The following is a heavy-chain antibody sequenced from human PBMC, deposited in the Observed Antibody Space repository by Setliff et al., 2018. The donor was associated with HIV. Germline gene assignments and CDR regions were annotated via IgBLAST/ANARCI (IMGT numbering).Heavy chain of an antibody. CDR1: GASISSYY. CDR3: ARASSGYLVVHY. J-gene: IGHJ4*02. D-gene: IGHD3-22*01. V-gene: IGHV4-59*01. CDR2: VSDRGTV. Sequence: SETLSLTCSVSGASISSYYWSWIRQSPEKGLEWIGYVSDRGTVNYNPSLKSRGTISVDTSKNQVSLSLTSVTAADTAVYYCARASSGYLVVHYWGQGTLVTVSS.